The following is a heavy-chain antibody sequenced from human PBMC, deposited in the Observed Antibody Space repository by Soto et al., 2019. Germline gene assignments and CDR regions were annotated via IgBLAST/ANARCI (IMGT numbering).Heavy chain of an antibody. CDR1: GASISGFY. CDR3: VRDGTKTLRDWFDP. J-gene: IGHJ5*02. V-gene: IGHV4-4*07. Sequence: SATLSLTCPVSGASISGFYWSWIRKSAGKGLEWIGRIYATGTTDYNPSLKGRVMMSVDTSKKHFSLKLRSVTAADTAGYYCVRDGTKTLRDWFDPWGQGISVTVSS. D-gene: IGHD1-1*01. CDR2: IYATGTT.